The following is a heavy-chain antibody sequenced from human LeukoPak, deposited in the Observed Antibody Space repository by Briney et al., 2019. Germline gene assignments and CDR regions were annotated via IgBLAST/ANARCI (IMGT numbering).Heavy chain of an antibody. V-gene: IGHV3-7*01. CDR1: GFTFTNYW. Sequence: GGSLRLSCAASGFTFTNYWMNWVRQAPGKGLEWVANIKPGGSEKYYVDSVKGRFTISRDNAKNSLYLQMNSLRVEDTAIYYCTRDPYSWNSHYLDYWGQGALVTVSS. J-gene: IGHJ4*02. CDR3: TRDPYSWNSHYLDY. CDR2: IKPGGSEK. D-gene: IGHD2-21*01.